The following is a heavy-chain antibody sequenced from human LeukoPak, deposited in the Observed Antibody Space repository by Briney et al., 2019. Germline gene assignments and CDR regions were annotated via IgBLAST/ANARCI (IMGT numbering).Heavy chain of an antibody. CDR3: ARDRCSGGSCYTMDY. J-gene: IGHJ4*02. D-gene: IGHD2-15*01. V-gene: IGHV1-46*01. Sequence: ASVKVSCKASGYTFTSYYMHWVRQAPGQGLEWMGIINPSGGSTSYAQKFQGRVTMTRDTSTSTDCMELSSLRSEDTAVYYCARDRCSGGSCYTMDYWGQGTLVTVSS. CDR1: GYTFTSYY. CDR2: INPSGGST.